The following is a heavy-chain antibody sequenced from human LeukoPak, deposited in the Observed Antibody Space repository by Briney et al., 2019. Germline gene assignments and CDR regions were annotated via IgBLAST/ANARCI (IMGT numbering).Heavy chain of an antibody. J-gene: IGHJ4*02. CDR1: GYTFTGYY. D-gene: IGHD3-3*01. Sequence: ASVKVSCKASGYTFTGYYMHWVRQAPGQGLEWMGWINPNSGGTNYAQKFQGRVTMTRDTSISTAYMELSRLSSDDTAVYYCARVDTIFEVVSGLRDYWGQGTLVTVSS. CDR2: INPNSGGT. V-gene: IGHV1-2*02. CDR3: ARVDTIFEVVSGLRDY.